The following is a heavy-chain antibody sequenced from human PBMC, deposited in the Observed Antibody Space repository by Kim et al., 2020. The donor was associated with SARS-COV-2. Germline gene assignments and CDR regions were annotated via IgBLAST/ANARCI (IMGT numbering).Heavy chain of an antibody. CDR2: INHTGGT. J-gene: IGHJ6*02. CDR1: GGSFSGFN. CDR3: ARGRAGVVPSPVLGLGPYYEYYAMDV. D-gene: IGHD2-8*02. Sequence: SETLSLTCAVYGGSFSGFNWSWIRRPPGKGLEWIGEINHTGGTKFSPSLKSRITISVDTSKSQFSLRLRSMTATDTAGYYCARGRAGVVPSPVLGLGPYYEYYAMDVWGRGTPVAVSS. V-gene: IGHV4-34*01.